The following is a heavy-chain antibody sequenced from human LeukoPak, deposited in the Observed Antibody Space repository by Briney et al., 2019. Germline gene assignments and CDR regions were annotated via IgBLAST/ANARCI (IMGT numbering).Heavy chain of an antibody. Sequence: ASVKVSCKASGYTFTGYYMHWVRQAPGQGLEWMGWINPNSGNTNYAQKLQGRVTMTTDTSTSTAYMELRSLRSDDTAVYYCARGEWIQLWLLSDYWGQGTLVTVSS. CDR3: ARGEWIQLWLLSDY. CDR2: INPNSGNT. CDR1: GYTFTGYY. D-gene: IGHD5-18*01. J-gene: IGHJ4*02. V-gene: IGHV1-18*04.